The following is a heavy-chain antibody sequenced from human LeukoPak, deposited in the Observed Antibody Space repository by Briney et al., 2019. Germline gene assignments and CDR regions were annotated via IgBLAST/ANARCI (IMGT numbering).Heavy chain of an antibody. CDR2: VSSGSVYK. Sequence: PGGSLRLSCAASGFTFRSYTMHWVRQAPGKGLEWVSSVSSGSVYKFYADSVKGRFTISRDNSKNTLYLQMNSLRDDDTAVYYCVRGVGVSRFNYFDPWGQGTLVTVSS. CDR1: GFTFRSYT. J-gene: IGHJ5*02. V-gene: IGHV3-21*01. CDR3: VRGVGVSRFNYFDP. D-gene: IGHD1-26*01.